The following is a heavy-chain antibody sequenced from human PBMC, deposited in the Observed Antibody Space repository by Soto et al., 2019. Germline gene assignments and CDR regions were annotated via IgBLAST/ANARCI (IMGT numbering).Heavy chain of an antibody. V-gene: IGHV4-59*02. J-gene: IGHJ1*01. CDR2: MHYTGFS. CDR3: AIRYGNAGYTF. CDR1: GDSVTSHY. Sequence: PSETLALTCSFSGDSVTSHYLAWIRQSPEKGLEWIGYMHYTGFSHYNPSLKSRLTISVDRSKNQFTLQLTSVPVADTAVYYCAIRYGNAGYTFRGKGTQVPVSS. D-gene: IGHD2-15*01.